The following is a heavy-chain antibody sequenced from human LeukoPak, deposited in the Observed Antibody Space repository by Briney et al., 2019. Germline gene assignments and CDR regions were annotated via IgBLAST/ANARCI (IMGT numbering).Heavy chain of an antibody. Sequence: KASETLSLTCTVSGGSISSSSYYWGWIRQPPGKGLEWIGSLYYSGSTYYNPSLKSRVTISVDTSKNQFSLKLSSVTAADTAVYYCACRTAMVFDYWGQGTLVTVSS. CDR2: LYYSGST. D-gene: IGHD5-18*01. CDR1: GGSISSSSYY. J-gene: IGHJ4*02. CDR3: ACRTAMVFDY. V-gene: IGHV4-39*01.